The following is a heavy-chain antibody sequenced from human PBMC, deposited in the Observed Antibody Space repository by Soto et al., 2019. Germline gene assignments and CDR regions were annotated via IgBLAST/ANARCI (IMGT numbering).Heavy chain of an antibody. D-gene: IGHD3-10*01. CDR1: GYTFTDYY. Sequence: ASVKVSCKASGYTFTDYYIHWVRQAPGQGLEWMEYINPNSGGRSHVEKFEGRVTMTRDTSISTAYMELSRLTSADTAVYFCARAPTISGSYYNDFYYFDYWGQGTLVTVSS. J-gene: IGHJ4*02. CDR3: ARAPTISGSYYNDFYYFDY. V-gene: IGHV1-2*02. CDR2: INPNSGGR.